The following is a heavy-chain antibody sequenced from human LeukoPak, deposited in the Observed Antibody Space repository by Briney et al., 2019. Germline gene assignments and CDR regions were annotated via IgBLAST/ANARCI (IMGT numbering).Heavy chain of an antibody. V-gene: IGHV1-18*01. Sequence: ASVTVSCKASGYTFTSYGISWVRQAPGQGLEWMGWISAYNGNTNYAQKLQGRVTMTTDTSTSTAYMELSSLRSEDTAVYYCARDGSGWYYFDYWGQGTLVTVSS. CDR3: ARDGSGWYYFDY. CDR1: GYTFTSYG. D-gene: IGHD6-19*01. J-gene: IGHJ4*02. CDR2: ISAYNGNT.